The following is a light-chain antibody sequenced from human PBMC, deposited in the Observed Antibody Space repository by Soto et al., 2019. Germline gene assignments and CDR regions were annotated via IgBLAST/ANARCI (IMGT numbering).Light chain of an antibody. CDR1: SSDVGTYNF. Sequence: QSALTQPASVSGSPGQSITISCTGTSSDVGTYNFVSWYQHHPGKAPKLMIYEVSNRPSGVPDRFSGSKSGNTASLTVSGLQAEDEADYYCSSDAGNYNYVFGTGTKVTVL. CDR3: SSDAGNYNYV. CDR2: EVS. V-gene: IGLV2-8*01. J-gene: IGLJ1*01.